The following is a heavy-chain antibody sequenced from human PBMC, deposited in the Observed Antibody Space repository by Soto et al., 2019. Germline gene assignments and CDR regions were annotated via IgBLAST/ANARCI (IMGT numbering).Heavy chain of an antibody. D-gene: IGHD3-22*01. Sequence: QVQLVESGGGVVQPGTSLRLSCAASGFTFSGYGVHWVRQAPGKGLEWVATISYDETATYYSDSVKGRFTISRDNSKNTLFLQMNSLRAEDTAVYYCVRATYFSDSSGYTRCFDYWGQGTLVTVSS. CDR2: ISYDETAT. J-gene: IGHJ4*02. CDR1: GFTFSGYG. CDR3: VRATYFSDSSGYTRCFDY. V-gene: IGHV3-30*03.